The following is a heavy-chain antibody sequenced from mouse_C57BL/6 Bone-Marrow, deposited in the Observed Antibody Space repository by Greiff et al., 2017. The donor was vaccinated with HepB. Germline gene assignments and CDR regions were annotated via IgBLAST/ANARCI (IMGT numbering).Heavy chain of an antibody. CDR2: ISNGGGST. Sequence: EVMLVESGGGLVQPGGSLKLSCAASGFTFSDYYMYWVRQTPEKRLEWVAYISNGGGSTYYPDTVKGRFTISRDNAKNTLYLQMSRLKSEDTAMYYCARQDLGGGFAYWGQGTLVTVSA. D-gene: IGHD4-1*01. V-gene: IGHV5-12*01. J-gene: IGHJ3*01. CDR3: ARQDLGGGFAY. CDR1: GFTFSDYY.